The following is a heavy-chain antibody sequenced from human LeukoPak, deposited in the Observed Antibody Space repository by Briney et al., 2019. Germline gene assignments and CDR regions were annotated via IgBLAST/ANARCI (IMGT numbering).Heavy chain of an antibody. CDR3: AKDQLLVPHAFDI. D-gene: IGHD6-19*01. CDR2: ISGSGGST. Sequence: GGSLRLSCAASGFTFSSYAMSWVRQAPGKGLEWVSAISGSGGSTYYADSVKVRFTISRDNSKNTLYLQMNSLRAEDTAVYYCAKDQLLVPHAFDIWGQGTMVTVSS. CDR1: GFTFSSYA. J-gene: IGHJ3*02. V-gene: IGHV3-23*01.